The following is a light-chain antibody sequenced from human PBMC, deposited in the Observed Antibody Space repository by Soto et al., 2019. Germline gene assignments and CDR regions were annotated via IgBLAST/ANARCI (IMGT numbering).Light chain of an antibody. CDR1: SSDVGGYDF. CDR2: EVT. J-gene: IGLJ1*01. CDR3: VSHISVAYRSIYV. Sequence: QSALTQPASVSGSPGQSITISCTGTSSDVGGYDFVSWYQHHPGKVPKLIIYEVTNRPSGLSNRFSGSKSDNTASLTISGLQAEDEADYYCVSHISVAYRSIYVFGTGTKLTVL. V-gene: IGLV2-14*01.